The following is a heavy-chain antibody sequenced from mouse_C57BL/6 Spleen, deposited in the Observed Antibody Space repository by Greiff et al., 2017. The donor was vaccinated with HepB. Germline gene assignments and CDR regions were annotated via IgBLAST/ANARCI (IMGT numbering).Heavy chain of an antibody. CDR1: GFTFSSYA. Sequence: EVMLVESGGGLVKPGGSLKLSCAASGFTFSSYAMSWVRQTPEKRLEWVATISDGGSYTYYPDNVKGRFTISRDNAKNNLYLQMSHLKSEDTAMYYCERDGGLANWDPWFAYWGQGTLVTVSA. J-gene: IGHJ3*01. D-gene: IGHD4-1*01. CDR2: ISDGGSYT. V-gene: IGHV5-4*01. CDR3: ERDGGLANWDPWFAY.